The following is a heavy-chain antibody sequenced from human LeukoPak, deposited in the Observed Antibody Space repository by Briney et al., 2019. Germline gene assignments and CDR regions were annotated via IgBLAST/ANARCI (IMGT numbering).Heavy chain of an antibody. J-gene: IGHJ4*02. D-gene: IGHD3-10*01. Sequence: GGSLRLSCAASGFIFSSYAMSWVRQAPGKGLEWVSTISGSGGSTYYADSVKGRFTISRDNSKNSVYLQMHNLRAEDTAVYYCAKGVRLWFAFYFDYWGQGTLVTVSS. CDR2: ISGSGGST. CDR3: AKGVRLWFAFYFDY. V-gene: IGHV3-23*01. CDR1: GFIFSSYA.